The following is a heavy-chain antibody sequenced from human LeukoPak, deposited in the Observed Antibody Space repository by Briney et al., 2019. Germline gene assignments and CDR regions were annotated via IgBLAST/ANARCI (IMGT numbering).Heavy chain of an antibody. CDR3: ARAGYGSGSQASDDAFDI. Sequence: SETLSLTCTVSGYSISSGYYWGWIRQPPGKGLEWIGSIYHSGSTYYNPSPKSRVTISVDTSKNQFSLKLSSVTAADTAVYYCARAGYGSGSQASDDAFDIWGQGTMVTVSS. CDR1: GYSISSGYY. CDR2: IYHSGST. J-gene: IGHJ3*02. V-gene: IGHV4-38-2*02. D-gene: IGHD3-10*01.